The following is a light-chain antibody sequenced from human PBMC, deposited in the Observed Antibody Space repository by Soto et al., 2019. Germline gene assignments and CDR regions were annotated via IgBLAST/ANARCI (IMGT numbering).Light chain of an antibody. CDR1: SSDIGGYKY. V-gene: IGLV2-23*01. J-gene: IGLJ2*01. Sequence: QSALTQPASVSGSPGQSITFSCTGTSSDIGGYKYVSWYQQHPGKAPKVMIYEGSKRPSGVSNRFSGSKSGNTASLTISGLQAEDEADYYCCSYAGSSTLDVVFGGGTKLTVL. CDR3: CSYAGSSTLDVV. CDR2: EGS.